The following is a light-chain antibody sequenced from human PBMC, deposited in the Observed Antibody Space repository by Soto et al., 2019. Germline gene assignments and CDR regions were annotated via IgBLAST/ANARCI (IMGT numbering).Light chain of an antibody. Sequence: QLVLTQPPSASGTPGQRVTISCSGSRSNIGSNTVNWYQQLSGTAPKLLIYNNNQRPSGVPDRFSGSKSGTSASLAISGLQSEDEADYYCAAWDDSLKGVFGTGTKLTVL. CDR1: RSNIGSNT. CDR3: AAWDDSLKGV. V-gene: IGLV1-44*01. J-gene: IGLJ1*01. CDR2: NNN.